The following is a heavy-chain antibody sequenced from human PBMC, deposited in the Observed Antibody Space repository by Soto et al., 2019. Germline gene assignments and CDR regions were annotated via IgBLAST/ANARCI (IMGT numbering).Heavy chain of an antibody. J-gene: IGHJ6*02. CDR3: TRRGYSGSYYQDYYYGMDV. V-gene: IGHV3-73*01. Sequence: GGSLRLFCAASGFTFSGSAMHWVRQASGKGLEWVGRIRSKANSYATAYAASVKGRFTISRDDSKNTAYLQMNSLKTEDTAVYYCTRRGYSGSYYQDYYYGMDVWGQGTTVTVSS. D-gene: IGHD1-26*01. CDR1: GFTFSGSA. CDR2: IRSKANSYAT.